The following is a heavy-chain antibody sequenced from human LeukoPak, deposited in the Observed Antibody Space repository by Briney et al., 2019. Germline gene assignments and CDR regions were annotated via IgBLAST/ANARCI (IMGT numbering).Heavy chain of an antibody. CDR1: GYTFTGYY. V-gene: IGHV1-2*02. CDR3: TRRLERRGAYFDY. Sequence: ASVKVSCKPSGYTFTGYYIHWVRQAPGQGLEWMGWINPNSGGTNYTQKFQGRVTMTRDTSISTAYLDLSDLTTDDTAVYYCTRRLERRGAYFDYWGQGTLVTVSS. J-gene: IGHJ4*02. D-gene: IGHD1-1*01. CDR2: INPNSGGT.